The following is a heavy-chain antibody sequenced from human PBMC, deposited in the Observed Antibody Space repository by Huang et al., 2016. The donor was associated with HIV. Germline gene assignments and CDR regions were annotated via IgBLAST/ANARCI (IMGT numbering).Heavy chain of an antibody. CDR2: IYYSGRT. D-gene: IGHD5-12*01. CDR1: GGSISSYY. J-gene: IGHJ3*02. CDR3: ARGPSPWLQEAFDI. Sequence: QVQLQESGPGLVKPSETLSLTCTVSGGSISSYYWSWIRQPPGKGLECIGYIYYSGRTNSNPALKSRVTRSVDTSKNQFSLKLRSVTAADTAVYYCARGPSPWLQEAFDIWGQGTMVTVSS. V-gene: IGHV4-59*01.